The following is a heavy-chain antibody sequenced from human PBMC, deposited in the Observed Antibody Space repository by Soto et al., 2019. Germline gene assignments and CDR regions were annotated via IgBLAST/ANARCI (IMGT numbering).Heavy chain of an antibody. CDR1: GGSISSGDYY. J-gene: IGHJ4*02. Sequence: SETLSLTCTVSGGSISSGDYYWSWIRQPPGKDLDWIGSIYYSGSTYYNPPFKSRVTVFVDTSKNQFSLRLTSLTAADTALYYCARVLFSGGPSPAFDSWGQGTLVTVSS. CDR2: IYYSGST. CDR3: ARVLFSGGPSPAFDS. V-gene: IGHV4-30-4*01. D-gene: IGHD1-26*01.